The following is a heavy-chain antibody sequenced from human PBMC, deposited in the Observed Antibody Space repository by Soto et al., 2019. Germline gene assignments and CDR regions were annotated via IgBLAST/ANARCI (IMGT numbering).Heavy chain of an antibody. Sequence: QVQLVQSGAELKKPGASVNISCQASGFTFSDTLINWVRQGPGQRLEWMGWINPANGNTRYSDPFQGRVTISSLSSASTAYVGLSDLTSEDTAVYYGARDMVSVGPSANDAFDVWGQGTMITVSS. CDR1: GFTFSDTL. CDR3: ARDMVSVGPSANDAFDV. D-gene: IGHD2-21*01. V-gene: IGHV1-3*01. CDR2: INPANGNT. J-gene: IGHJ3*01.